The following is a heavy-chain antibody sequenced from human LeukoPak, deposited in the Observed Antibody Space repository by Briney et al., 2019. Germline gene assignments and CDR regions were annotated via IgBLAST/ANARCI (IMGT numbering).Heavy chain of an antibody. V-gene: IGHV3-7*01. Sequence: GGSLRLSCAASGFTLSTYWMSWVRQAPGKGLEWVANIKEDGSEKYYVDSVKGRFTISRDNARNSLYLQMNSLRVEDTAVYCCARDAGGRTQREGWFDPWGQGTLVTVSS. CDR3: ARDAGGRTQREGWFDP. CDR2: IKEDGSEK. J-gene: IGHJ5*02. D-gene: IGHD1-26*01. CDR1: GFTLSTYW.